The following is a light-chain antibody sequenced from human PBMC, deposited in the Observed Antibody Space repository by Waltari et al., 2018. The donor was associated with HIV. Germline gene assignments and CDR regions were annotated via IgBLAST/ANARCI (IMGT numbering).Light chain of an antibody. V-gene: IGLV2-14*01. J-gene: IGLJ1*01. Sequence: QSALTQPASVSGSPGQSITISCTVTSSDVGGYNYVSWYQQHPGQAPKLMMYYVSNRPYGVSNRFSGSKSGNTASLTISGLQAEDEADYYCSLYTSSSTHYGFGAGTKVTVL. CDR2: YVS. CDR1: SSDVGGYNY. CDR3: SLYTSSSTHYG.